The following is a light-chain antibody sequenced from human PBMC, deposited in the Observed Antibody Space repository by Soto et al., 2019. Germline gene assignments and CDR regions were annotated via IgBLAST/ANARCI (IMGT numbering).Light chain of an antibody. V-gene: IGKV1-39*01. CDR2: GAS. CDR3: QQNYNSRWT. Sequence: DIQMTQSPSSLSASVGDRVTITCRASLPITTYLNWFQQKPGKAPKLLIYGASTLQTGVPSRFNGGGSGTDFALTISSLQPEDFGTYYCQQNYNSRWTFGQGTEMEI. J-gene: IGKJ1*01. CDR1: LPITTY.